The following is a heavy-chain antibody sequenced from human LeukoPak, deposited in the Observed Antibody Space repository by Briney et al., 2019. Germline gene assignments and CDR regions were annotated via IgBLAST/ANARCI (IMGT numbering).Heavy chain of an antibody. V-gene: IGHV3-21*01. J-gene: IGHJ4*02. D-gene: IGHD3-22*01. CDR3: ARDSRYYYDSSGYSALDY. CDR2: ISSSSSYI. CDR1: GFTFSSYS. Sequence: WGSLRLSCAASGFTFSSYSMNWVRQAPGKGLEWVSSISSSSSYIYYADSVKGRFTISRDNDKNSLYLQMNSLRAEDTAVYYCARDSRYYYDSSGYSALDYWGQGTLVTVSS.